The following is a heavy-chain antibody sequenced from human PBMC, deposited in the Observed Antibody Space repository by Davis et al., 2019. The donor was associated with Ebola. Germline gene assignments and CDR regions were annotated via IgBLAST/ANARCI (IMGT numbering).Heavy chain of an antibody. D-gene: IGHD4-17*01. CDR2: IYYSGST. Sequence: MPSETLSLTCTVSGGSVSSGSYYRSWIRQPPGKGLEWIGYIYYSGSTNYNPSLKSRVTISVDTSKNQFSLKLSSVTAADTAVYYCARTRSVTFDAFDIWGQGTMVTVSS. CDR1: GGSVSSGSYY. J-gene: IGHJ3*02. CDR3: ARTRSVTFDAFDI. V-gene: IGHV4-61*01.